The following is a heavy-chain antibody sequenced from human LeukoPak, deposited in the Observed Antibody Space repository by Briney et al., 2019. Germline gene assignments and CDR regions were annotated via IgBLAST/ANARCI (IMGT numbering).Heavy chain of an antibody. V-gene: IGHV1-18*01. J-gene: IGHJ3*02. CDR1: GYTFTSYG. Sequence: ASVTVSCKASGYTFTSYGISWVRQAPGQGLEWMGWISAYSGNTKYAQKLQGRVTMTTDRSTSTAYMELRSLRSDDTAVYYCARAFRHPSSTSPGAFDIWGQGTMVTVSS. D-gene: IGHD2-2*01. CDR3: ARAFRHPSSTSPGAFDI. CDR2: ISAYSGNT.